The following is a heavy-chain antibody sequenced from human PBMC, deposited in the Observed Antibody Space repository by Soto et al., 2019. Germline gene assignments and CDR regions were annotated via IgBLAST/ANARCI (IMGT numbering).Heavy chain of an antibody. CDR3: ARVIAAAVDFDY. Sequence: ASVKVSCTASGCTFTSYGISWVRQAPGQGLEWMGWISAYNGNTNYAQKLQGRVTMTTDTSTSTAYMELRSLRSDDTAVYYCARVIAAAVDFDYWGQGTLVTVSS. D-gene: IGHD6-13*01. CDR1: GCTFTSYG. V-gene: IGHV1-18*01. CDR2: ISAYNGNT. J-gene: IGHJ4*02.